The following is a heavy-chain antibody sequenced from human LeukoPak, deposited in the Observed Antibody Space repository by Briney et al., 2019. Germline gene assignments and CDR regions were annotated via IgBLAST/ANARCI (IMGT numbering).Heavy chain of an antibody. CDR1: GYSFSTYW. D-gene: IGHD2/OR15-2a*01. J-gene: IGHJ6*02. Sequence: GESLKISCRGSGYSFSTYWIGWVRQMPGKGLEWMGIIYPGDSDTRYSPSFQGQVTISADKSINTAYLELSSLKASDTAIYYCARRNRGGMDVWGQGTTVTVSS. V-gene: IGHV5-51*01. CDR3: ARRNRGGMDV. CDR2: IYPGDSDT.